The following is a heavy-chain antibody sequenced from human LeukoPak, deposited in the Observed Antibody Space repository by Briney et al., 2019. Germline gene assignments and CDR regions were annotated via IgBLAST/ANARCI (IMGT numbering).Heavy chain of an antibody. J-gene: IGHJ4*02. V-gene: IGHV1-24*01. CDR3: ARALRSYSSEDY. CDR1: GYTLTELS. Sequence: GASVKVPCKVSGYTLTELSMHWVRQAPGKGPEWMGGFDPEDGETIYAQKFQGRVTMTEDTSTDTAYMELSSLRSEDTAVYYCARALRSYSSEDYWGQGTLVTVSS. CDR2: FDPEDGET. D-gene: IGHD3-22*01.